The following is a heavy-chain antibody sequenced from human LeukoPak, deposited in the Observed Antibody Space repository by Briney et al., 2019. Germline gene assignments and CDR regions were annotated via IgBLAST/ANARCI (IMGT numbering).Heavy chain of an antibody. V-gene: IGHV3-30-3*01. J-gene: IGHJ6*04. D-gene: IGHD3-10*01. Sequence: GGSLRLFCAASGFTFSSYAMHWVRQAPGKGLEWVAVISYDGSIKYYADSVKGRFTISRDNSKNTLYLQMNSLRAEDTAVYYCARDRFQGNYYYGMDVWGKGTTVTVSS. CDR3: ARDRFQGNYYYGMDV. CDR2: ISYDGSIK. CDR1: GFTFSSYA.